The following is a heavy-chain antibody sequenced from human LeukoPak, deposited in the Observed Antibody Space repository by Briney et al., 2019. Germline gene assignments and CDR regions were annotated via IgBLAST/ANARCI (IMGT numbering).Heavy chain of an antibody. CDR3: AREGGFYRPLDY. V-gene: IGHV4-4*02. D-gene: IGHD3-3*01. J-gene: IGHJ4*02. CDR1: GGSVINTNW. Sequence: SETLSLTCGVSGGSVINTNWWTWVRQPPGKGLEWIEEVHLDGRTNYNPSLESRLTMSVDVSENQVSLKLTSVTAADTAVYYCAREGGFYRPLDYSGQGTLVTVSS. CDR2: VHLDGRT.